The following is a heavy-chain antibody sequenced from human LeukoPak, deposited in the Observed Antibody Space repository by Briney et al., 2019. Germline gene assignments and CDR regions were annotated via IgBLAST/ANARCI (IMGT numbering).Heavy chain of an antibody. CDR2: IFHSGST. Sequence: SETLSLTCAVSSGSIFSSNWWSWVRQPPGKGLEWIGQIFHSGSTSYSPSLKSRVTISVDKSKNQFSLRLTSVTAADTAVYYCARRGRSSNYFDYWGQGTLVTVSS. D-gene: IGHD6-6*01. J-gene: IGHJ4*02. CDR3: ARRGRSSNYFDY. CDR1: SGSIFSSNW. V-gene: IGHV4-4*02.